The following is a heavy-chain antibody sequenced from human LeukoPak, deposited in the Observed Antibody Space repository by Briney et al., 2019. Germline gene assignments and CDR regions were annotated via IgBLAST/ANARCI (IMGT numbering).Heavy chain of an antibody. V-gene: IGHV3-23*01. CDR3: AKVKWKLIGYFDY. Sequence: GGSLRLSCAASGFTFSSYAMNWVRQAPGKGLEWVSAISGSGGSTYYADSVKGRFTISRDNSKNTLYLQMNGLRAEDTAVYYCAKVKWKLIGYFDYWGQGTLVTVSS. CDR2: ISGSGGST. CDR1: GFTFSSYA. D-gene: IGHD1-20*01. J-gene: IGHJ4*02.